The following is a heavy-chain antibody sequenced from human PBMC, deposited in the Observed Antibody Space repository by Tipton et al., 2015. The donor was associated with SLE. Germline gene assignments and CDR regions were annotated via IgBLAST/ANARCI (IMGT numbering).Heavy chain of an antibody. CDR2: IYYSGST. D-gene: IGHD6-6*01. J-gene: IGHJ6*03. V-gene: IGHV4-39*01. CDR3: ARIAAREGYYYYYMDV. Sequence: TLSLTCTVSGGSISSSSYYWGWIRQPPGKGLEWIGSIYYSGSTNYNPSLKSRVTISVDTSKNQFSLKLSSVTAADTAVYYCARIAAREGYYYYYMDVWGKGTTVTVSS. CDR1: GGSISSSSYY.